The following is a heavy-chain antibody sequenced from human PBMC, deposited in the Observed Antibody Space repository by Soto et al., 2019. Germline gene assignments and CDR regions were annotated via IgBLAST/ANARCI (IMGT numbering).Heavy chain of an antibody. J-gene: IGHJ5*02. V-gene: IGHV1-18*01. CDR2: ISAYNGNT. CDR3: ARSYCRDGVSCNWFDP. D-gene: IGHD2-15*01. CDR1: GYTFTSYG. Sequence: GASVKVSCKASGYTFTSYGISWVRQAPGQGLEWMGWISAYNGNTNYAQKLQGRVTMTTDTSKNQFSLKLTSVTAADTAVYYCARSYCRDGVSCNWFDPWGQGTLVTVSS.